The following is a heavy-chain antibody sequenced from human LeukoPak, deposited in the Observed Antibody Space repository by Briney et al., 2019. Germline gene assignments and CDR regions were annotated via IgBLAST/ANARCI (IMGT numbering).Heavy chain of an antibody. D-gene: IGHD4-17*01. Sequence: PGGSLRLSCAASGFTFSTYWTHWVRQAPGKGLVWVSRINNDGSSTSYADSVKGRFTISRDNSQNTLYLQMNSLRAEDTAVYYCARDYADYVGYFFFDYWGQGTLVTVSS. V-gene: IGHV3-74*01. J-gene: IGHJ4*02. CDR2: INNDGSST. CDR1: GFTFSTYW. CDR3: ARDYADYVGYFFFDY.